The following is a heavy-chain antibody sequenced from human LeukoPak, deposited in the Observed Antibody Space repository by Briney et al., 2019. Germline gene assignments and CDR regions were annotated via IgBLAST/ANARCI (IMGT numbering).Heavy chain of an antibody. CDR3: AREDERYCSSTSCNPLFDY. Sequence: GGSLRLSCAPSGFIFSNYKMNWVRQAPGTGLEWVSHISSGGSTTYYADSVKGRFTMSRDNGKSSVYLQMNSLRAEDTAIYYCAREDERYCSSTSCNPLFDYWGQGTLVTVSS. CDR1: GFIFSNYK. CDR2: ISSGGSTT. J-gene: IGHJ4*02. V-gene: IGHV3-48*03. D-gene: IGHD2-2*01.